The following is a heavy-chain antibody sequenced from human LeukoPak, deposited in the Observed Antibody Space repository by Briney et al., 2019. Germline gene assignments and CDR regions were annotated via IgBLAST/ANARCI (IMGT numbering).Heavy chain of an antibody. D-gene: IGHD3-22*01. CDR3: AKVDDSSGYTPPDY. V-gene: IGHV3-30*18. CDR2: ISYDGSNK. CDR1: GFTFSSYG. Sequence: GRSLRLSCAASGFTFSSYGMHWVRQAPGKGLEWVAVISYDGSNKYYADSVKGRFTISRDNSKNTLYLQMNSLRAEDTALYYCAKVDDSSGYTPPDYWGQGTLVTVSS. J-gene: IGHJ4*02.